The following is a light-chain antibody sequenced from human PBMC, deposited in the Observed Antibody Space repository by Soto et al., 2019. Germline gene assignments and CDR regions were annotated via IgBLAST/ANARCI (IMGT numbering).Light chain of an antibody. CDR2: EVT. Sequence: QSALTQPASVSGSPGQSLTISCTGSSSDVGGYNFVSWYQQFPGKAPQLIIYEVTRRASEISDRFSGSKSGNTASLTISGLQPEDEADYFCSSYTTNSSVIFGGGTKLTVL. J-gene: IGLJ2*01. V-gene: IGLV2-14*01. CDR1: SSDVGGYNF. CDR3: SSYTTNSSVI.